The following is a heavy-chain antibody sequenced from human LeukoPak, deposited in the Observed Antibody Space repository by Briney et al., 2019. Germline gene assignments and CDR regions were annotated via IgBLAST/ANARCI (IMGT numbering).Heavy chain of an antibody. CDR1: GFTFSSYA. J-gene: IGHJ4*02. CDR2: ISASSGGT. V-gene: IGHV3-23*01. Sequence: HAGGSLRLSCAASGFTFSSYAMSWVRQAPGKGLEWVSAISASSGGTYYADSLKGRFTISRDTSKNTLHLQMNSLRAEDTAVYYCAKRGRYYFDQWGQGTLVTVSS. CDR3: AKRGRYYFDQ.